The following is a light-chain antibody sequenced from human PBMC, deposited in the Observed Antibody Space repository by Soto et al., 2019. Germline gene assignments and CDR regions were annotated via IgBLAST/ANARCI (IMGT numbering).Light chain of an antibody. J-gene: IGKJ2*01. CDR1: QSVSSSY. CDR2: DAS. V-gene: IGKV3-20*01. Sequence: EMVLTQSPGTLSLSPGERATLSCRASQSVSSSYLAWYQQKPGQAPRLLIYDASTRATGIPDRFSGSGSGTDFTLTISRLEPEDFAVYHCQQYGSSQYTVGQGTKLEIK. CDR3: QQYGSSQYT.